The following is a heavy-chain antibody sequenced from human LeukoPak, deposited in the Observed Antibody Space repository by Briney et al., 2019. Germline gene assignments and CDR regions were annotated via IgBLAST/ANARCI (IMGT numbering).Heavy chain of an antibody. CDR3: ARQSGSYSMYYFDY. CDR2: IYYTGST. D-gene: IGHD3-10*01. V-gene: IGHV4-59*08. Sequence: SETLSLTCTVSGDSISSYYWSWIRQPPGKGLEWIGYIYYTGSTSYNPSLKSRVTISLDTSKNQFSLMLSSVTAADTAVYYCARQSGSYSMYYFDYWGQGTLVTVSS. CDR1: GDSISSYY. J-gene: IGHJ4*02.